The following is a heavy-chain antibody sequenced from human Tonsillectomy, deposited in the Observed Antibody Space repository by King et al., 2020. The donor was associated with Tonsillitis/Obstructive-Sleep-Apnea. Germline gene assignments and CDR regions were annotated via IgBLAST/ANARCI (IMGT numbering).Heavy chain of an antibody. CDR2: IYYSGST. D-gene: IGHD2-2*01. J-gene: IGHJ5*02. V-gene: IGHV4-61*01. CDR1: GGSVSGGYFY. CDR3: ARYGCSSTRCFTNWFDP. Sequence: PLQESGPGLVKPSETLSLTCTVSGGSVSGGYFYWSWIRQPPGKGLEWIGYIYYSGSTSYNPSLKSRFTISLDTSRNQFSLRLSSVTAADTAVYYCARYGCSSTRCFTNWFDPWGQGTLVTVSS.